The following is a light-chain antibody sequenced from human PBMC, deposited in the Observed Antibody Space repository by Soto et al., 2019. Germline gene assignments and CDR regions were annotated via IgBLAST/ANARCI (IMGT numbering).Light chain of an antibody. CDR3: QQYNSYSRT. CDR2: KAS. V-gene: IGKV1-5*03. Sequence: DIQMTQSPSTLSASVGDRVTITCRASQSISSWLAWYQQKPGKAPELLIYKASSLESGVPSRFSGSGSGTEXXXXXXXXXXDDXATYYCQQYNSYSRTFGQGTKVEIK. J-gene: IGKJ1*01. CDR1: QSISSW.